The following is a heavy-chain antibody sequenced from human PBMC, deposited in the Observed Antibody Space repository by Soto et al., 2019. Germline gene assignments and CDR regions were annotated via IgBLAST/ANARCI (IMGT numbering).Heavy chain of an antibody. CDR3: VRAGTGYQLDY. CDR1: GFTFSDHY. Sequence: EVQMVESGGGLVQLGGSLRLSCAASGFTFSDHYMDWVRQASGKGLEWVGRIRNKANSYTAEYAASVKGRFTISRDDSKNSLYLQMNSLKIEDTALYYCVRAGTGYQLDYWGQGTLVTVSS. CDR2: IRNKANSYTA. J-gene: IGHJ4*02. D-gene: IGHD3-9*01. V-gene: IGHV3-72*01.